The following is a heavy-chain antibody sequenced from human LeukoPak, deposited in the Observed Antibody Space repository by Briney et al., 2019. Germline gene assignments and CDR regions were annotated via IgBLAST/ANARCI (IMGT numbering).Heavy chain of an antibody. CDR3: AREAYCGGDCYSDAFDI. Sequence: PSETLSLTCTVSGGSISSYYWSWIRQPAGKGLEWIGRIYTSGSTNYNPSLKSRVTMSVDTSKNQFSLRLSSVTAADTAVYYCAREAYCGGDCYSDAFDIWGQGTMVTVSS. D-gene: IGHD2-21*01. J-gene: IGHJ3*02. CDR1: GGSISSYY. V-gene: IGHV4-4*07. CDR2: IYTSGST.